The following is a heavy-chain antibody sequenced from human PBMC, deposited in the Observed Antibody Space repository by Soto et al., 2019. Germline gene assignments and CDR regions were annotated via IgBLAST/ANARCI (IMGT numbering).Heavy chain of an antibody. Sequence: VEMVQSGAEVKKPGASVRVSCKAAGYTVTDYFIHWVRQAPGQGLEWMGWINPNSGGTNYAQKFQGRVTMTRDTSITTVYLDLSLLRSDDTATYYCARDTKIPANAIHDGRWGQGTLVTVSS. J-gene: IGHJ4*02. D-gene: IGHD2-2*01. CDR1: GYTVTDYF. CDR3: ARDTKIPANAIHDGR. CDR2: INPNSGGT. V-gene: IGHV1-2*02.